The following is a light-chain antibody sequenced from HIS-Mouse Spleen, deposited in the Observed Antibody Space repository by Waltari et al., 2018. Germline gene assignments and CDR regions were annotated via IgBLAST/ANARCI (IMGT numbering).Light chain of an antibody. J-gene: IGKJ4*01. CDR2: WAS. CDR1: QSVLYSLNNKNY. CDR3: QQYYSTQLT. Sequence: IVMTQPPDSLAVSLGERATIHCKSSQSVLYSLNNKNYLAWYQQKPGQPPKLLIYWASTRESGVPDRFSGSGSGTDFTLTISSLQAEDVAVYYCQQYYSTQLTFGGGTKVEIK. V-gene: IGKV4-1*01.